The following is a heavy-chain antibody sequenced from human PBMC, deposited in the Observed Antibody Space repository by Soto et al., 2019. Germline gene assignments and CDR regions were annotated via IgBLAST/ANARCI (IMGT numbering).Heavy chain of an antibody. J-gene: IGHJ6*02. CDR1: GYTFSDYG. Sequence: QVQLMQPGGEVKKPGASVKISCKASGYTFSDYGINWVRQAPGQGLEWMGWISAHNRNTNYAQNLQGRVTMTIDSSTTTAYMELRSLTSDDTAVYYCARVFTILRGGGMDVWGQGTTVTVSS. V-gene: IGHV1-18*04. CDR2: ISAHNRNT. CDR3: ARVFTILRGGGMDV. D-gene: IGHD3-22*01.